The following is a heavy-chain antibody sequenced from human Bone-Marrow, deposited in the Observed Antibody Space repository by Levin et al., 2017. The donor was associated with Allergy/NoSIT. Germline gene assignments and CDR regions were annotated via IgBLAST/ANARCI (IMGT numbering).Heavy chain of an antibody. Sequence: GESLKISCRTSGYNFIDYGINWVRQAPGQGLEWVGWVSPNNGYTDYAQKFRGRLTMTTDRSTNTAYLELKSLVSDDSAVYYWARDTPDADSWGQGTLVTVSS. J-gene: IGHJ4*02. CDR1: GYNFIDYG. CDR3: ARDTPDADS. V-gene: IGHV1-18*01. CDR2: VSPNNGYT.